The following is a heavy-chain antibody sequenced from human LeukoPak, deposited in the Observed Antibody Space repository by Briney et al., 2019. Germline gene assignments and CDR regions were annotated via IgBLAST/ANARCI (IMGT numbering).Heavy chain of an antibody. CDR2: IIPIFGTA. D-gene: IGHD1-26*01. J-gene: IGHJ3*02. V-gene: IGHV1-69*05. CDR1: GGTFSSYA. Sequence: ASVKVSCKASGGTFSSYAISWVRQAPGQGLEWMGGIIPIFGTANYAQKFQGRVTITTDESTSTAYMELSSLRSEDTAVYYCARASGSYYGRNDAFDIWGQGTMVTVSS. CDR3: ARASGSYYGRNDAFDI.